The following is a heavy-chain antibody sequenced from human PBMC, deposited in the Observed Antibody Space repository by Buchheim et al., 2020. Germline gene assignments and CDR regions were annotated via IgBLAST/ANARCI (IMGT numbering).Heavy chain of an antibody. Sequence: QVQLQESGPGLVKPSETLSLTCSVSSGSVTNGVHYGCWIRQPPGKGLEWIGHIYDRGITYYNSSLKSRVTMSLDASKNEFSLKLNSVTDADTALYFCARIFSGDYALDYWGQGIL. CDR2: IYDRGIT. J-gene: IGHJ4*02. V-gene: IGHV4-61*08. CDR1: SGSVTNGVHY. CDR3: ARIFSGDYALDY. D-gene: IGHD1-26*01.